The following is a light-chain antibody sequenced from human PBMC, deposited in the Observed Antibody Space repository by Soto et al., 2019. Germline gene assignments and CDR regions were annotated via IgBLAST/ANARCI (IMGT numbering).Light chain of an antibody. V-gene: IGKV3-15*01. Sequence: EIVMTQSPGTLSLSPGEGATLSCRASQSVGSNLAWYQQKRGQAPRLLIYGASTRATGIPARFSGSGSGTEFTLTISSLQSEDFAVYYCEQYDDWPPVTFGGGTKVDIK. CDR2: GAS. J-gene: IGKJ4*01. CDR3: EQYDDWPPVT. CDR1: QSVGSN.